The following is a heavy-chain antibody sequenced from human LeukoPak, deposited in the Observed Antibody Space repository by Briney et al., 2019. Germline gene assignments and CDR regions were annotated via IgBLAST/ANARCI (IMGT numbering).Heavy chain of an antibody. V-gene: IGHV3-48*03. J-gene: IGHJ3*02. CDR3: ASELWFGESNALDT. Sequence: PGGSLRLSCAASGFDFKKYEMYWVRQAPGKGLEWISYISGKNIINYADSVKGRFTISRDNTKNSLYLQMNSLRAEDTAVYYCASELWFGESNALDTWGQGTVVTVSS. CDR1: GFDFKKYE. D-gene: IGHD3-10*01. CDR2: ISGKNII.